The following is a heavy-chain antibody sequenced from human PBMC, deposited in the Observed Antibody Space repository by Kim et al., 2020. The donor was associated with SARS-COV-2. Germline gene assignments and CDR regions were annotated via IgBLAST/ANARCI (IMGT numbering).Heavy chain of an antibody. Sequence: SVTLSLTCTVSGGCISSYYWSWIRQPPGKGLEWIWFIYYSGSTNYNPSLKSRVTISVDTSKNQFSLKLSSVTAADTAVYYCARVVEGYSSSPITDYLGQGTMGTVSS. J-gene: IGHJ4*02. V-gene: IGHV4-59*01. CDR2: IYYSGST. CDR1: GGCISSYY. CDR3: ARVVEGYSSSPITDY. D-gene: IGHD6-6*01.